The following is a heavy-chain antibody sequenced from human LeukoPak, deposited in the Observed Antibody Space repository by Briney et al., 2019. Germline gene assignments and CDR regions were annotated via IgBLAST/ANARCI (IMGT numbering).Heavy chain of an antibody. V-gene: IGHV5-51*01. CDR1: GYIFTSYW. J-gene: IGHJ5*02. CDR2: IYPGDSDT. Sequence: GASLQISCKGSGYIFTSYWIGWVRQLPGKGLEWMGIIYPGDSDTRYSPSFQGQVTISADKSISTAYLQWSSLKASDTAMYYCARQKYYYDSSGYYDWFDPWGQGTLVTVSS. CDR3: ARQKYYYDSSGYYDWFDP. D-gene: IGHD3-22*01.